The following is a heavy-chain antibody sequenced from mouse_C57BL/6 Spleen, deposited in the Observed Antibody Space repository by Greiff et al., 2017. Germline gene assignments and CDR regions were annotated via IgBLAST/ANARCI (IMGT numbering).Heavy chain of an antibody. V-gene: IGHV5-9*01. D-gene: IGHD1-1*01. J-gene: IGHJ2*01. CDR1: GFTFSSYT. CDR3: ARHWHYGSSYYFDY. Sequence: EVQGVESGGGLVKPGGSLKLSCAASGFTFSSYTMSWVRQTPEKRLEWVATISGGGGNTYYPDSVKGRFTISRDNAKNTLYLQMSSLRSEDTALYYCARHWHYGSSYYFDYWGQGTTLTVSS. CDR2: ISGGGGNT.